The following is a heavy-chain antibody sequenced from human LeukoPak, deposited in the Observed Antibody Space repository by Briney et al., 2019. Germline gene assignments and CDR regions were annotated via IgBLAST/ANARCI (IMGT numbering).Heavy chain of an antibody. J-gene: IGHJ4*02. V-gene: IGHV1-69*04. D-gene: IGHD1-14*01. CDR1: GGTFSSYA. Sequence: GSSVKVSCKASGGTFSSYAISWVRQAPGQGLEWMGRIIPILGIANYAQKFQGRVTITADKSTSTAYMELSSLTSDDTAIYYCAKYRTGSPPPRIFDYWGQGALVTVSS. CDR3: AKYRTGSPPPRIFDY. CDR2: IIPILGIA.